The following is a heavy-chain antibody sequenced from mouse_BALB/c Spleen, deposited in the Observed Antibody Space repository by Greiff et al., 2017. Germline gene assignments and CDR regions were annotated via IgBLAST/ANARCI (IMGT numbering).Heavy chain of an antibody. V-gene: IGHV1S22*01. Sequence: QQRHGQGLEWIGNIYPGSGSTNYDEKFKSKGTLTVDTSSSTAYMHLSSLTSEDSAVYYCTRVGGSSFAMDYWGQGTSVTVSS. J-gene: IGHJ4*01. D-gene: IGHD1-1*01. CDR3: TRVGGSSFAMDY. CDR2: IYPGSGST.